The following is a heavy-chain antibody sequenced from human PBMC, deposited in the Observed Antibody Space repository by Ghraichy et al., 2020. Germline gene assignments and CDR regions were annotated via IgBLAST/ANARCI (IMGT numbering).Heavy chain of an antibody. CDR3: ARGDYMDV. CDR2: INHSGST. CDR1: GGSFSGYY. Sequence: ETLSLTCAVYGGSFSGYYWSWIRQPPGKGLEWIGEINHSGSTNYNPSLKSRVTISVDTSKNQFSLKLSAVTAADTAVYYCARGDYMDVWGKGTTVTVSS. J-gene: IGHJ6*03. V-gene: IGHV4-34*01.